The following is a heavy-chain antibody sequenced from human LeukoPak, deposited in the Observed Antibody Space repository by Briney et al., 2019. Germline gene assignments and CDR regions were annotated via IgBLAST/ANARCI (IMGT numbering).Heavy chain of an antibody. CDR2: ISSSSSTI. V-gene: IGHV3-48*01. Sequence: SGGSLRLSCAASGFTFSSYAMSWVRQAPGKGLEWVSYISSSSSTIYYADSVKGRFTISRDNAKNSLYLQMNSLRAEDTAVYYCARERARREYYFDYWGQGTLVTVSS. CDR3: ARERARREYYFDY. CDR1: GFTFSSYA. J-gene: IGHJ4*02.